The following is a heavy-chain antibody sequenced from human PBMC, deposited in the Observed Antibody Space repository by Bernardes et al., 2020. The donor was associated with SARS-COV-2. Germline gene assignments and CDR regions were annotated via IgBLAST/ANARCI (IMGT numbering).Heavy chain of an antibody. D-gene: IGHD6-13*01. J-gene: IGHJ4*02. Sequence: AAVKVPCKASGYSLRAHYMERVRQAPGPGLEWLGWIDHNSGGTNFAQQLLGRVTLTRNTSISQAYMVLSRLRSDHPAVYYCAGDRSAADGTAFDSWRQGTRVTVST. CDR1: GYSLRAHY. CDR3: AGDRSAADGTAFDS. V-gene: IGHV1-2*02. CDR2: IDHNSGGT.